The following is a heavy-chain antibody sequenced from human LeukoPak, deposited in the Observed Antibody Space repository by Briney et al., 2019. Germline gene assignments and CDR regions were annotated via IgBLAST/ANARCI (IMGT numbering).Heavy chain of an antibody. Sequence: GGSLRLSCAASGFTFSSYAMHWVHQAPGKGLEWVAVISYDGSNKYYADSVKGRFTISRDNSKNTLYLQMNSLRAEDTAVYYCARDFPTWSSSSWEPFDYWGQGTLVTVSS. V-gene: IGHV3-30*01. J-gene: IGHJ4*02. CDR3: ARDFPTWSSSSWEPFDY. D-gene: IGHD6-13*01. CDR1: GFTFSSYA. CDR2: ISYDGSNK.